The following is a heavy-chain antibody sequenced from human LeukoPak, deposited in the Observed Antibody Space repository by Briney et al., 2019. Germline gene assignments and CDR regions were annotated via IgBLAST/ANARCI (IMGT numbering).Heavy chain of an antibody. Sequence: SQTLSLTCAISGDSFSSNGVTWNWIRQSPSRGLERLGRTYYRSTWYNDYAVSVRGRITVNPDTSKNQFSLHLNSVTPEDTAVYYCARRLTQYDCFDPWGQGILVTVSS. CDR2: TYYRSTWYN. J-gene: IGHJ5*02. CDR3: ARRLTQYDCFDP. CDR1: GDSFSSNGVT. D-gene: IGHD2-2*01. V-gene: IGHV6-1*01.